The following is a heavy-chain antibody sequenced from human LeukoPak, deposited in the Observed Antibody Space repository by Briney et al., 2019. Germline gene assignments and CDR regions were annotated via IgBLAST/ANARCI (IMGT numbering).Heavy chain of an antibody. CDR3: ARAVAGTEGWFNS. CDR2: TYYRSKWYH. J-gene: IGHJ5*01. Sequence: QTLSLTCAISGDSVSSDSAAWNWIRQSPSRGLEWLGRTYYRSKWYHDYSVSVKSRITINPDTSKNQFSLQLNSVTPEDTAIYYCARAVAGTEGWFNSWGQGTLVTVSS. V-gene: IGHV6-1*01. CDR1: GDSVSSDSAA. D-gene: IGHD6-19*01.